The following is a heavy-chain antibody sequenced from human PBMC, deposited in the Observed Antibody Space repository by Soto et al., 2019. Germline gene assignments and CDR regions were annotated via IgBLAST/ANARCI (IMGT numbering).Heavy chain of an antibody. J-gene: IGHJ4*02. CDR3: GRSIAVAGLVY. CDR2: ISNDGGKK. D-gene: IGHD6-19*01. Sequence: GGSLRLSCAASGFTFSTYSMPWVRQVPGKGLEWLAVISNDGGKKFFGDSVKGRFTISRDNSKNTVYLQMNSLRDEDTAVYYCGRSIAVAGLVYWGQGTQVTVSS. V-gene: IGHV3-30*04. CDR1: GFTFSTYS.